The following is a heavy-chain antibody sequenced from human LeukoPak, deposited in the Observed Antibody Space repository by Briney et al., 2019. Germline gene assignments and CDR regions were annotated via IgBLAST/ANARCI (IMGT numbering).Heavy chain of an antibody. CDR1: GFTFNHYA. V-gene: IGHV3-33*06. CDR2: IWSDGTNR. J-gene: IGHJ4*02. Sequence: GGSLRLSCVATGFTFNHYAMHWVRQAPGKGLEWVAVIWSDGTNRYYADSVKGRFTISRDDSGNTVYLQMNSLRPGDTGVYYCAKDAQRGFDYSNSLEYWGQGTPVTVST. D-gene: IGHD4-11*01. CDR3: AKDAQRGFDYSNSLEY.